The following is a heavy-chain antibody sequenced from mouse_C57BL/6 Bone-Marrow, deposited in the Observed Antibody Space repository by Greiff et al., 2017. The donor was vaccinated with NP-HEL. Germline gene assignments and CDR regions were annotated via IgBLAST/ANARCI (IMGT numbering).Heavy chain of an antibody. CDR3: AVDLYWYFYV. D-gene: IGHD1-1*01. Sequence: QVQLQQPGAELVKPGASVKMSCKASGYTFTSYWITWVKQRPGQGLEWIGDIYPGSCSTNYNEKFKSKATLTVDTSSSTDYMQLSIVTSEASAVYFCAVDLYWYFYVWGTGTTVTVSS. J-gene: IGHJ1*03. V-gene: IGHV1-55*01. CDR2: IYPGSCST. CDR1: GYTFTSYW.